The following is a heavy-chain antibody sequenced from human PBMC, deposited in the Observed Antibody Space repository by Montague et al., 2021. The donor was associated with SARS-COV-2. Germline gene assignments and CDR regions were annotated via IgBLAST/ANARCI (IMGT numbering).Heavy chain of an antibody. V-gene: IGHV4-39*01. CDR3: ASGIYPSGSYYNRYYYGLNI. Sequence: SESLSLTCIVSGGSISSSSYHWGWIRQPPGKGLEWIGTIYYSGSTYYNPSLKSRVTISVDTSKNQFSLKLSSVTAADTATYYCASGIYPSGSYYNRYYYGLNIWGPGTTGIVSS. J-gene: IGHJ6*02. CDR2: IYYSGST. CDR1: GGSISSSSYH. D-gene: IGHD3-10*01.